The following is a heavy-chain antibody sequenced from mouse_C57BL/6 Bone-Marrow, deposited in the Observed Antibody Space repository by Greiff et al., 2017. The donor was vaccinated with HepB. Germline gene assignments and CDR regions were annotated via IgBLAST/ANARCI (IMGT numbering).Heavy chain of an antibody. CDR2: ISNLAYSI. CDR3: ASSGTSYFDV. CDR1: GFTFSDYG. D-gene: IGHD2-14*01. J-gene: IGHJ1*03. Sequence: EVQLVESGGGLVQPGGSLKLSCAASGFTFSDYGMAWVRQAPRKGPEWVAFISNLAYSIYYADTLTGRFTISRENSKNTLYLEISSLRSEDTAMYYCASSGTSYFDVWGTGTTVTVSS. V-gene: IGHV5-15*01.